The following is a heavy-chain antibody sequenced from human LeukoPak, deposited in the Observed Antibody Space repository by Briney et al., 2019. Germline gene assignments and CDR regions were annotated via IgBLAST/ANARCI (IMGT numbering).Heavy chain of an antibody. V-gene: IGHV4-4*07. Sequence: ASETLSLTCTVSGDSISSYYWSWIRQPAGKGLEWIGRIYTSGTTNYNPSLKSRVTMSVGTSKKQFSLKLNSVTAADTAVYYCARDVGYYGSGSYYRYWGQGTLVTVSS. CDR3: ARDVGYYGSGSYYRY. J-gene: IGHJ4*02. CDR2: IYTSGTT. D-gene: IGHD3-10*01. CDR1: GDSISSYY.